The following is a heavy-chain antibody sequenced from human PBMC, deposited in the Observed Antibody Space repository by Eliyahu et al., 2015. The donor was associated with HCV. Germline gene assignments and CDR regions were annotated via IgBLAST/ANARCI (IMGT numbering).Heavy chain of an antibody. D-gene: IGHD3-3*01. CDR1: GYSFNSXG. J-gene: IGHJ4*02. V-gene: IGHV1-18*01. CDR3: ARGALDGIFGVVGQPGADY. Sequence: QVQLVQSGAEVKKPGASVKVSCKASGYSFNSXGISWVRQAPGQGLDGEGWIRAXXGNTNYAQKFQGRVTMTTDTSXRTAYMELTSLRFDDTAVYYCARGALDGIFGVVGQPGADYWGQGTLVTVSS. CDR2: IRAXXGNT.